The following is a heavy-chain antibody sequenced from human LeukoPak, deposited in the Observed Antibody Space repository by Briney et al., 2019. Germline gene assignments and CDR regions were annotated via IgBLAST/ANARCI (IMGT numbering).Heavy chain of an antibody. Sequence: GSSVKASCKASGGTFSSYAISWVRQAPGQGLEWMGRIIPIFGTANYAQKFQGRVTITTDESTSTAYMELSNLRSEDTAVYYCARDDDGGSYSDWGQGTLVTVSS. D-gene: IGHD1-26*01. CDR3: ARDDDGGSYSD. J-gene: IGHJ4*02. CDR1: GGTFSSYA. V-gene: IGHV1-69*05. CDR2: IIPIFGTA.